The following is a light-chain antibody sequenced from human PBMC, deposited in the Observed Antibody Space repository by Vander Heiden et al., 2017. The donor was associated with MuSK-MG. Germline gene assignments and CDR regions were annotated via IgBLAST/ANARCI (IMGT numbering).Light chain of an antibody. J-gene: IGKJ1*01. CDR3: QQHQRSNWAWT. Sequence: EIVLTQSPATLSLSPGERATLSCRASQSVSSYLAWYQQKPGQAPRLLISGSGSGTDFTLTISSLEPEDFAVYYCQQHQRSNWAWTFGQGTKVEIK. V-gene: IGKV3-11*01. CDR1: QSVSSY.